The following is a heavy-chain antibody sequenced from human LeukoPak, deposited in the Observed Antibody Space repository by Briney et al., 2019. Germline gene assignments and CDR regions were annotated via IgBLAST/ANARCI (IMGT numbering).Heavy chain of an antibody. CDR2: IIPMFGTG. V-gene: IGHV1-69*13. D-gene: IGHD2-15*01. Sequence: ASVKVSCKASGYTFTSYGISWVRQAPGQGLEWMGGIIPMFGTGNYAQKFQGRVTITADESTGTAYMELSSLRSEDTAVYYCARDQSNIVAAAPPFDFWGQGTLVTVSS. CDR3: ARDQSNIVAAAPPFDF. J-gene: IGHJ4*02. CDR1: GYTFTSYG.